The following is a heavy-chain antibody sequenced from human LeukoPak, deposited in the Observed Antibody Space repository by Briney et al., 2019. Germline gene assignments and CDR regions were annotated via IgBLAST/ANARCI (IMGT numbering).Heavy chain of an antibody. CDR1: GGSISSSSYY. V-gene: IGHV4-61*05. CDR3: ARAVTVYDFWSGYLPNWFDP. J-gene: IGHJ5*02. CDR2: IYYSGST. D-gene: IGHD3-3*01. Sequence: PSETLSLTCTVSGGSISSSSYYWGWIRQPPGKGLEWIGYIYYSGSTNYNPSLKSRVTISVDTSKNQFSLKLSSVTAADTAVYYCARAVTVYDFWSGYLPNWFDPWGQGTLVTVSS.